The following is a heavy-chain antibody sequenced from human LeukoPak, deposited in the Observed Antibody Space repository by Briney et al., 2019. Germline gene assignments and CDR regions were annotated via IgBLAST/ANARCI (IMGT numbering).Heavy chain of an antibody. V-gene: IGHV3-23*01. CDR2: ISGSGGST. CDR1: GFTFSYSG. Sequence: GGSLRLSCAASGFTFSYSGMSWVRQAPGKELEWVSGISGSGGSTFYADSVKGRFTISRDNSKNTLYLQMNSLRAEDTALYYCAKTGEDIVVVPAAFFDSWGQGTLVTVSS. D-gene: IGHD2-2*01. CDR3: AKTGEDIVVVPAAFFDS. J-gene: IGHJ4*02.